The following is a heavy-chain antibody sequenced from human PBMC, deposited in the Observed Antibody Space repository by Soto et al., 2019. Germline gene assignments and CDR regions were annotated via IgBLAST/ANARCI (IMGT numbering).Heavy chain of an antibody. CDR3: ARDPVRSSTSSTGLLDP. CDR2: ISSSSSYI. D-gene: IGHD2-2*01. J-gene: IGHJ5*02. V-gene: IGHV3-21*01. CDR1: GFTFSSYS. Sequence: GGSLRLSCAASGFTFSSYSMNWVRQAPGKGLEWVSSISSSSSYIYYADSVKGRFTISRDNAKNSLYLQMNSLRAEDTAVYYCARDPVRSSTSSTGLLDPWGQGTLVTVSS.